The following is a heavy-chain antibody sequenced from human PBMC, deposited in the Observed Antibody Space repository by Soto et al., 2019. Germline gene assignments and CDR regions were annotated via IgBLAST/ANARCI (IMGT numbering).Heavy chain of an antibody. Sequence: SETLSLTCTVSGGSISSGGYYWSWIRQHPGKGLEWIGYIYYSGSTYYNPSLKSRVTISVDTSKNQFSLKLSSVTAADTAVYYCARGAGITIFGVVIPPYGTDVWGQGTTVTVSS. V-gene: IGHV4-31*03. CDR3: ARGAGITIFGVVIPPYGTDV. J-gene: IGHJ6*02. D-gene: IGHD3-3*01. CDR2: IYYSGST. CDR1: GGSISSGGYY.